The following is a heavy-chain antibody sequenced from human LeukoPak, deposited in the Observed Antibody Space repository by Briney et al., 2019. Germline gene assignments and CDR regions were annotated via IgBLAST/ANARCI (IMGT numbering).Heavy chain of an antibody. CDR2: IDASGVNT. V-gene: IGHV3-23*01. J-gene: IGHJ4*02. CDR1: GFSFNSHA. D-gene: IGHD5-18*01. CDR3: AKDQGGYTYGSFDY. Sequence: TGGSLRLSCAASGFSFNSHAMNWVRQVPGKGLQWVSTIDASGVNTYYGNSVEGRFTISRDNSKNTLYLQMNSLRAEDTAVYYCAKDQGGYTYGSFDYWGQGTLVTVSS.